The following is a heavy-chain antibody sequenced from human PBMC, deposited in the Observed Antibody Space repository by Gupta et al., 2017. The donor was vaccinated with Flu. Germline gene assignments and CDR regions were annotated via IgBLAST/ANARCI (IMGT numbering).Heavy chain of an antibody. CDR3: AREGLAMNAYPLDL. CDR2: SRTKPNNYMT. J-gene: IGHJ5*02. V-gene: IGHV3-72*01. CDR1: FTFSDHY. D-gene: IGHD3-16*01. Sequence: FTFSDHYMNWVRQAPGKGLEWVGRSRTKPNNYMTEYAASVEGSFTISRDDSKMSLYLQMNSIKAEDTAVYYCAREGLAMNAYPLDLWGQGTLVTVSS.